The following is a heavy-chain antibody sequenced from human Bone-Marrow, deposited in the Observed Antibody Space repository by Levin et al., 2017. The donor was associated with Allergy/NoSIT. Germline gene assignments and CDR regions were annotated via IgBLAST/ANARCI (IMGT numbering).Heavy chain of an antibody. V-gene: IGHV3-9*01. J-gene: IGHJ4*02. Sequence: GGSLRLSCAASGFTFDDFAMHWVRLIPGKGLDWVSGISWNSGDTAYADSVKGRFTISRDNAKNSLSLQMGSLRVEDTATYYCAKGQRTVVADTDLGYWGRGTLVTVAS. CDR1: GFTFDDFA. CDR3: AKGQRTVVADTDLGY. D-gene: IGHD2-15*01. CDR2: ISWNSGDT.